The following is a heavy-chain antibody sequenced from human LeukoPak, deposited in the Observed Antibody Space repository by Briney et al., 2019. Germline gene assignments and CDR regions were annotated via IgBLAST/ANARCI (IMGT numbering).Heavy chain of an antibody. CDR1: GFTFSDYY. D-gene: IGHD3-22*01. Sequence: GGSLRLSCAASGFTFSDYYMSWIRQAPGKGLKWISYISSSGSTIFYTDSVKGRFTISRDNAKNSLYLQMNSLRAEDTAVYYCARDHYYYDSSGVYAFDIWGQGTMVTVSS. J-gene: IGHJ3*02. V-gene: IGHV3-11*01. CDR2: ISSSGSTI. CDR3: ARDHYYYDSSGVYAFDI.